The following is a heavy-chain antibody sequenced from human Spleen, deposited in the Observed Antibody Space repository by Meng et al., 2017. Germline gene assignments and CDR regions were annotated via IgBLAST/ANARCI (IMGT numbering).Heavy chain of an antibody. J-gene: IGHJ4*02. CDR2: INTYNGKT. Sequence: QGQRVQSGAEVKKPGASVKVSCDASGYTLSSDGFSWVRQAPGQGLEWLGWINTYNGKTDYAQKFQGRITMTTDTFTSTGYMELRNLRSDDTAAYYCATRGNPYLNCWGQGTLVTVSS. CDR3: ATRGNPYLNC. CDR1: GYTLSSDG. V-gene: IGHV1-18*01.